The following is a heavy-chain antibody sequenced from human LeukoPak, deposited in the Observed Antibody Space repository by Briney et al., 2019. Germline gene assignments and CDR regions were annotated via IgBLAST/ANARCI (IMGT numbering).Heavy chain of an antibody. V-gene: IGHV1-2*02. D-gene: IGHD2-2*01. CDR3: ARGGGYCSSTSCYHYWFDP. J-gene: IGHJ5*02. CDR1: GYTFTGYY. Sequence: GASVKVSCKASGYTFTGYYMHWVRQAPGQGLEWMGWSNPNSGGTNYAQKFQGRVTMTRDTSISTAYMELSRLRSDDTAVYYCARGGGYCSSTSCYHYWFDPWGQGTLVTVSS. CDR2: SNPNSGGT.